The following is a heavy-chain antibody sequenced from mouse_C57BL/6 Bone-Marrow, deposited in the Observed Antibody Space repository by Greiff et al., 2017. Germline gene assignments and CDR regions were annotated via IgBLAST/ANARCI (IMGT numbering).Heavy chain of an antibody. Sequence: QVQLKQPGAELVMPGASVKLSCKASGYTFTSYWMHWVKQRPGQGLEWIGEIDPSDSYTNYNQKFKGKSTLTVDKSSSTAYMQLSSLTSEDSAVYYCARAPITTVVGEAMDYWGQGTSVTVSS. CDR3: ARAPITTVVGEAMDY. CDR2: IDPSDSYT. J-gene: IGHJ4*01. V-gene: IGHV1-69*01. CDR1: GYTFTSYW. D-gene: IGHD1-1*01.